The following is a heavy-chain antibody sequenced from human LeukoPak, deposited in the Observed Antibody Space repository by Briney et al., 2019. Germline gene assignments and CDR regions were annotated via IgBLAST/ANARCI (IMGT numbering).Heavy chain of an antibody. CDR1: GFTFSSYS. Sequence: GGSLRLSCAASGFTFSSYSMTWVRQAPGKGLEWVSYISSSSSTIYYADSVKGRFTISRDNAKNSLYLQMNSLRAEDTAVYYCARGYGYSYGYAGENFDYWGQGTLVTVSS. CDR3: ARGYGYSYGYAGENFDY. D-gene: IGHD5-18*01. V-gene: IGHV3-48*01. J-gene: IGHJ4*02. CDR2: ISSSSSTI.